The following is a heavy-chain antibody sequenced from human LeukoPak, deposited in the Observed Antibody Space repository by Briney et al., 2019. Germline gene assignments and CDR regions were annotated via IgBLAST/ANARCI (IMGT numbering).Heavy chain of an antibody. CDR2: IYPGDSDT. Sequence: GESLKISCKGSGYSFTSYWIGWVRQMPGKGLEWVGIIYPGDSDTRYSPSFQGQVTISADKSISTAYLQWSSLKASDTAMYHCARRHGYCSGGSCYFNWFDPWGQGTLVTVSS. CDR3: ARRHGYCSGGSCYFNWFDP. D-gene: IGHD2-15*01. CDR1: GYSFTSYW. J-gene: IGHJ5*02. V-gene: IGHV5-51*01.